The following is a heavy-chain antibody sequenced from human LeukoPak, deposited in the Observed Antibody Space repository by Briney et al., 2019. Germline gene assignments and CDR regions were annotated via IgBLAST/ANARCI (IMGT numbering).Heavy chain of an antibody. Sequence: PGGSLRLSCAASGFTFSSYSMNWVRRAPGKGLEWVSSISSSSSYIYYADSVKGRFTISRDNAKNSLYLQMNSLRAEDTAVYYCARVRAYDSSGYVLAYWGQGTLVTVSS. D-gene: IGHD3-22*01. J-gene: IGHJ4*02. CDR2: ISSSSSYI. V-gene: IGHV3-21*01. CDR3: ARVRAYDSSGYVLAY. CDR1: GFTFSSYS.